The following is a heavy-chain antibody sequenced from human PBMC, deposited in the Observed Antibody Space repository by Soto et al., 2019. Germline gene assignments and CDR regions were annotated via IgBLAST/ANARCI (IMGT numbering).Heavy chain of an antibody. J-gene: IGHJ6*01. CDR1: GFTFSSYA. Sequence: GGSLRLSCAASGFTFSSYAMSLVRQAPGKGLEWVSAISGSGGSTYYADSVKGRFTISRDNSKNTLYLQMNSLRAEDTAVYYCAELLCYYSNCFAYAFSRRRTLVIVSAGM. CDR2: ISGSGGST. V-gene: IGHV3-23*01. CDR3: AELLCYYSNCFAYAFSRRRTLVIVSAGM. D-gene: IGHD4-4*01.